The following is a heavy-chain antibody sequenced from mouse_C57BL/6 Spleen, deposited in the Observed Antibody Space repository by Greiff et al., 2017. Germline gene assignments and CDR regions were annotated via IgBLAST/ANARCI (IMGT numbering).Heavy chain of an antibody. CDR1: GYTFTSYW. Sequence: QVQLKQPGAELVMPGASVKLSCKASGYTFTSYWMHWVKQRPGQGLEWIGEIDPSDSYTNYNQKFKGKSTLTVDQSSSTAYMQLSSLTSEDSAVYYCALITTVVGYAMDYWGQGTSVTVSS. V-gene: IGHV1-69*01. D-gene: IGHD1-1*01. CDR2: IDPSDSYT. CDR3: ALITTVVGYAMDY. J-gene: IGHJ4*01.